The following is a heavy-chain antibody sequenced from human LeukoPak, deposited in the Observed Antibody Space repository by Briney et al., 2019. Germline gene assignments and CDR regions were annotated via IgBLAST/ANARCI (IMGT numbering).Heavy chain of an antibody. CDR1: GFTFSSYA. J-gene: IGHJ4*02. CDR3: ARAFLWFGELSLSGFDY. Sequence: GGSLRLSCAASGFTFSSYAMHWVRQAPGKGPEWVAVISYDGSNKYYADSVKGRFTISRDNSKNTLYLQMNSLRAEDTAVYYCARAFLWFGELSLSGFDYWGQGTLVTVSS. CDR2: ISYDGSNK. D-gene: IGHD3-10*01. V-gene: IGHV3-30-3*01.